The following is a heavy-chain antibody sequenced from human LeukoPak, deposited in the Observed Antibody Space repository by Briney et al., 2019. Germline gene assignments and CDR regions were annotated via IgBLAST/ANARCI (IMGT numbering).Heavy chain of an antibody. V-gene: IGHV3-23*01. Sequence: GGSLRLSCAASGFTFSSYAMSWVRQAPGKGLEWVSAISGSGGSTYYADSVKGRFTISRDNSKNTLYLQMKSLRPEDTAVYYCAKDFNGNYYSLWNFWGQGTLVTVSS. J-gene: IGHJ4*02. CDR2: ISGSGGST. D-gene: IGHD2-15*01. CDR3: AKDFNGNYYSLWNF. CDR1: GFTFSSYA.